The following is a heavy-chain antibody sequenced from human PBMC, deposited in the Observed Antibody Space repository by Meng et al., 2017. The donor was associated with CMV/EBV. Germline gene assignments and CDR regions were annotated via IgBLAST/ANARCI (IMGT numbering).Heavy chain of an antibody. J-gene: IGHJ6*02. CDR1: GYTFTGYY. CDR2: INPNSGGT. V-gene: IGHV1-2*02. Sequence: ASVKVSCKASGYTFTGYYMHWVRQAPGQGLEWMGWINPNSGGTNYAQKFQGRVTMTRDTSISTAYMELSRLRSDDTAVYYCARGKRYYDFWSGYYNDYGMDVWGQGTTVTVSS. D-gene: IGHD3-3*01. CDR3: ARGKRYYDFWSGYYNDYGMDV.